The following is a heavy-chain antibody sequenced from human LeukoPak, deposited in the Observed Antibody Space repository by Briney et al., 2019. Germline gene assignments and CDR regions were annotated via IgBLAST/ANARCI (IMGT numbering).Heavy chain of an antibody. D-gene: IGHD3-10*01. Sequence: PGGSLRLSCAASGFTFSSYGMHWVRQAPGKGLEWVAVIWYDGSNKYYADSVKGRFTISRDNSKNTLYLQMNSLRAEDMAVYYCARAPTYYYGSGSYSDAFDIWGQGTMVTVSS. V-gene: IGHV3-33*01. CDR2: IWYDGSNK. CDR3: ARAPTYYYGSGSYSDAFDI. CDR1: GFTFSSYG. J-gene: IGHJ3*02.